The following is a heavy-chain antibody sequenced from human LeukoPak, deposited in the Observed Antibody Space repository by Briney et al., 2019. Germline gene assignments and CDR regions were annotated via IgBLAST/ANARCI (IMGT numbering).Heavy chain of an antibody. D-gene: IGHD5-24*01. CDR3: ARGRDGYNSNWFDP. V-gene: IGHV4-39*07. Sequence: SETLSLTCTVSGGSISSSSYYWGWIRQPPGKGLEWIGSIYYSGSTYYNPSLKSRVTISVDTSKNQFSLKLSSVTAADTAVYYCARGRDGYNSNWFDPWGQGTLVTVSS. J-gene: IGHJ5*02. CDR2: IYYSGST. CDR1: GGSISSSSYY.